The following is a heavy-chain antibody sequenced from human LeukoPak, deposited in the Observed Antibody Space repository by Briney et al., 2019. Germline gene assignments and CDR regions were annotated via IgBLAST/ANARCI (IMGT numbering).Heavy chain of an antibody. CDR1: GFTVSSNY. V-gene: IGHV3-53*01. D-gene: IGHD3-10*01. CDR3: ARDFAMVPDY. CDR2: IYSGGST. J-gene: IGHJ4*02. Sequence: GGSLRLSCAASGFTVSSNYMSWVRQAPGKGLEWVSIIYSGGSTFYADSVKGRFTISRDNSKNTLYLQMNSLRAEDTAVYYCARDFAMVPDYWGQGTLVTVSS.